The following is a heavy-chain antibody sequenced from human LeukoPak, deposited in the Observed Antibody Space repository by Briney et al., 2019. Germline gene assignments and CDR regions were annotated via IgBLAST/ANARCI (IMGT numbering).Heavy chain of an antibody. V-gene: IGHV3-30-3*01. CDR3: ARGSYSSGYYYSFDY. J-gene: IGHJ4*02. D-gene: IGHD3-22*01. Sequence: GGSLRLSCAASGFTFSSYAMHWVRQAPGKGLEWMAIISYDGSNKYYADSVKGRFTISRDNSKNTLYLQMNSLTAEDTAVYYCARGSYSSGYYYSFDYWGQGTLVTVSS. CDR2: ISYDGSNK. CDR1: GFTFSSYA.